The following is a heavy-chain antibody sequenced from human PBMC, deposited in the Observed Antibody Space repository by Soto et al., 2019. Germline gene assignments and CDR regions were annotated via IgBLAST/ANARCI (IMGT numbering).Heavy chain of an antibody. Sequence: SETLSLTCAVSGYSIRRGYNWGWIRQPPGKGLEWIASIFHSGTTFYNPSLRSRVTISVDTSRNEFSLNLSSVTAADTAVYFCTRGGARWIPYSWGQGTLVTV. D-gene: IGHD5-12*01. V-gene: IGHV4-38-2*01. CDR1: GYSIRRGYN. CDR2: IFHSGTT. CDR3: TRGGARWIPYS. J-gene: IGHJ4*02.